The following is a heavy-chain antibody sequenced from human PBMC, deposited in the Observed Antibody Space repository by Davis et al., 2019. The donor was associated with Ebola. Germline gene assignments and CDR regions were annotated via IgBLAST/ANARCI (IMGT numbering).Heavy chain of an antibody. CDR3: AHRPLLGYCSGGSCYRRYYFDY. CDR1: GFSLSTSGVG. D-gene: IGHD2-15*01. V-gene: IGHV2-5*02. Sequence: SGPTLVKPTQTLTLTCTFSGFSLSTSGVGVGWIRQPPGKALEWLALIYWDEDKRYSPSLKSRLTITKDTSKNQVVLTMTNMDPVGTATYYCAHRPLLGYCSGGSCYRRYYFDYWGQGTLVTVSS. CDR2: IYWDEDK. J-gene: IGHJ4*02.